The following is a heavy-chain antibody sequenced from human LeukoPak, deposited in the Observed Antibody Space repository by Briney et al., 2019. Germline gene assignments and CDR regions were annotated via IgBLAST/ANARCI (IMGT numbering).Heavy chain of an antibody. CDR1: GFTFSNYW. CDR3: ARDYGGAFRGWFDS. D-gene: IGHD4-23*01. J-gene: IGHJ5*01. CDR2: IYSSGST. Sequence: GGSLRLSCAASGFTFSNYWMSWVRQAPGEGLEWVSVIYSSGSTYYADSVRGRFTISRDSSKNTVYLQMNSLRTEDTAVYYCARDYGGAFRGWFDSWGQGTLVTVS. V-gene: IGHV3-66*03.